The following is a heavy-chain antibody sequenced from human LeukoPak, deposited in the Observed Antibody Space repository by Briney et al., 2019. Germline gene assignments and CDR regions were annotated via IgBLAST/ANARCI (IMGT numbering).Heavy chain of an antibody. V-gene: IGHV4-4*07. CDR1: GGSISSYY. CDR3: ARGGSSGYYYG. D-gene: IGHD3-22*01. CDR2: LYTSGST. J-gene: IGHJ4*02. Sequence: SETLSLTCTVSGGSISSYYWSWIRQPAGKGLEWIGRLYTSGSTNYNPSLKSRVTMSVDTSKNQLSLKLTSMTAADTAVYYCARGGSSGYYYGWGQGILVTVSS.